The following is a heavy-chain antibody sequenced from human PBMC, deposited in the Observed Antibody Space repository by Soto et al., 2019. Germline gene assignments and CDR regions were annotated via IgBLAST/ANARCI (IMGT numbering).Heavy chain of an antibody. CDR2: ISAHNGNT. CDR1: GYAFTTYG. Sequence: QVHLVQSGAEVKKPGASVKVSCKGSGYAFTTYGITWVRQAPGQGLEWMGWISAHNGNTNNAQKLQGRVTVTRETSTSTAYMELRSLRSDDTAVYYCARGRYGDYWGQGALVTVSS. D-gene: IGHD1-1*01. J-gene: IGHJ4*02. V-gene: IGHV1-18*01. CDR3: ARGRYGDY.